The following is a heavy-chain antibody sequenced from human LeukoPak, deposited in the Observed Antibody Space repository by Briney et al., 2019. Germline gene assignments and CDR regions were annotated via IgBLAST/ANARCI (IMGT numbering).Heavy chain of an antibody. CDR2: IIPIFGTA. CDR1: GGTFSSYA. V-gene: IGHV1-69*05. D-gene: IGHD6-6*01. J-gene: IGHJ6*03. Sequence: GASVKVSCKASGGTFSSYAISWVRQPPGQGLEWMGGIIPIFGTANYAQKFQGRVTITTDESTSEAYIELSSLRYEDTAVYFFARGYSSSSPNPYYHYYYMDVWGKGTTVTVSS. CDR3: ARGYSSSSPNPYYHYYYMDV.